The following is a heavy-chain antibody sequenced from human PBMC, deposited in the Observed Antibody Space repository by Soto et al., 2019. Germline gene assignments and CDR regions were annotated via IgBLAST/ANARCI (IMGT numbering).Heavy chain of an antibody. CDR3: ARAYGDYVFDY. D-gene: IGHD4-17*01. CDR2: IYYSGST. V-gene: IGHV4-59*01. J-gene: IGHJ4*02. CDR1: GGSISSYY. Sequence: SETLSLTCTVSGGSISSYYWSWIRQPPGKGLEWIGYIYYSGSTKYNPSLKSRVTISVDTSKNQFSLKLSSVTAADTAVYYCARAYGDYVFDYWGQGTLVTVSS.